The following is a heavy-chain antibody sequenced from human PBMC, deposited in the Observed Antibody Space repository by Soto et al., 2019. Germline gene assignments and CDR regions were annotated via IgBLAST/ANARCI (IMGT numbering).Heavy chain of an antibody. V-gene: IGHV4-59*01. Sequence: PSETMSLTCTVSGGSISSYYWSWIRQPPGKGLEWIGYIYYSGSTSYNPSLKSRVTISVDTSKNHFSLKLTSVTAADTAVYYCARVQCELLGGWFDHWSQGTLVTVSS. CDR2: IYYSGST. J-gene: IGHJ5*02. D-gene: IGHD1-26*01. CDR3: ARVQCELLGGWFDH. CDR1: GGSISSYY.